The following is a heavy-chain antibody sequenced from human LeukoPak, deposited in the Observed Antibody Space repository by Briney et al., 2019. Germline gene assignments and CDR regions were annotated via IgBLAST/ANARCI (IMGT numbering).Heavy chain of an antibody. V-gene: IGHV3-23*01. J-gene: IGHJ4*02. D-gene: IGHD3-22*01. CDR1: GLSFSSFA. Sequence: GGSLRLSCAASGLSFSSFAMSWVRQGPARGLEWVSSIRGNGETFYADSVKGRFTLSSDSSRNTLYLQMNSLRAEDTAVYYCAAWPGADYYDISGFDYWGQGTLVAVSS. CDR3: AAWPGADYYDISGFDY. CDR2: IRGNGET.